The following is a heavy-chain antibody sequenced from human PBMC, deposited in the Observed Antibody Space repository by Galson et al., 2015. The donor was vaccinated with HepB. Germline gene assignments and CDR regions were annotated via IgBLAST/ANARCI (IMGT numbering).Heavy chain of an antibody. CDR2: IKQDGTEK. CDR1: GFTFSSYW. J-gene: IGHJ4*02. CDR3: ARGAAPGDGYFDS. D-gene: IGHD6-13*01. Sequence: SLRLSCAASGFTFSSYWMSWVRQAPGKGLEWVANIKQDGTEKYYVDSVKGRFTISRDNAKNSLYMQMNSLRAEDTAVYYCARGAAPGDGYFDSWGQGTLVTVSS. V-gene: IGHV3-7*03.